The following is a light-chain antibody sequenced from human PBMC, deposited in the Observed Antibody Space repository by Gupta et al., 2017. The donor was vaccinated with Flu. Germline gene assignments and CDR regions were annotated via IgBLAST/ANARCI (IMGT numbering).Light chain of an antibody. CDR3: KQYYSPPWA. J-gene: IGKJ1*01. V-gene: IGKV4-1*01. CDR1: QSVLYDYNNKNY. CDR2: WVS. Sequence: DIVMTLTPDPLAVPLGQRDTTTFTSRQSVLYDYNNKNYFAWYQQKPGQPPKRLIYWVSPRESGVPDRFSGSGSGTDFTLTISSLEAEDVAVYYCKQYYSPPWAFGQGTKVEIK.